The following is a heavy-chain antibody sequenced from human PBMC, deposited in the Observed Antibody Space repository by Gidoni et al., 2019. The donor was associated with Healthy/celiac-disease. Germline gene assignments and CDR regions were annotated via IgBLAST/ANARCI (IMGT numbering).Heavy chain of an antibody. V-gene: IGHV4-39*01. CDR1: GGSISSSSYY. Sequence: QLQLQESGPGLVKPSETLSLTCTVSGGSISSSSYYWGWIRQPPGKGLEWIGSIYYSGSTYYNPSLKSRVTISVDTSKNQFSLKLSSVTAADTAVYYCARLGFGELLFDYWGQGTLVTVSS. D-gene: IGHD3-10*01. J-gene: IGHJ4*02. CDR2: IYYSGST. CDR3: ARLGFGELLFDY.